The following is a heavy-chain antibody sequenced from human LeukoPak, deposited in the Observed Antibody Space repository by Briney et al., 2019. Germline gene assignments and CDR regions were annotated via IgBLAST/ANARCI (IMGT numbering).Heavy chain of an antibody. CDR3: ARGPRAYYDFWSGYYGVWFDP. V-gene: IGHV3-21*01. J-gene: IGHJ5*02. CDR2: ISSSSSYI. D-gene: IGHD3-3*01. Sequence: PGGSLRLSCAASGFTFSSYSMNWVRQAPGKGLEWVSSISSSSSYIYYADSVEGRFTISRDNAKNSLYLQMNSLRAEDTAVYYCARGPRAYYDFWSGYYGVWFDPWGQGTLVTVSS. CDR1: GFTFSSYS.